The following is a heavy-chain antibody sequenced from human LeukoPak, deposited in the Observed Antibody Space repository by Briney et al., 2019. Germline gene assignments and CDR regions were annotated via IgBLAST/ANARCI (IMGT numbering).Heavy chain of an antibody. V-gene: IGHV3-23*01. J-gene: IGHJ4*02. CDR2: ISGSGGST. D-gene: IGHD6-19*01. CDR3: AKDSYSSGWSYFDY. CDR1: GFTFSSYE. Sequence: GGSLRLSCAASGFTFSSYEMNWVRQAPGKGLEWVSAISGSGGSTYYADSVKGRFTISRDNSKNTLYLQMNSLRAEDTAVYYCAKDSYSSGWSYFDYWGQGTLVTVSS.